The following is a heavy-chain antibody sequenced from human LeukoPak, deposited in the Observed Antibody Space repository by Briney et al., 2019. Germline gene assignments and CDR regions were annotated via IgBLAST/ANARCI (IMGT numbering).Heavy chain of an antibody. CDR2: IYHIGST. CDR3: AGLGGYYSGPPT. CDR1: GGSISATNW. V-gene: IGHV4-4*02. J-gene: IGHJ5*02. D-gene: IGHD1-26*01. Sequence: SETLSLTCAVSGGSISATNWWSWVRQPPGKGLEWIGEIYHIGSTNYNPSLKNRVTIAVDKSENQISLKLTSVAAADTAVYYCAGLGGYYSGPPTWGQGTLVTVSS.